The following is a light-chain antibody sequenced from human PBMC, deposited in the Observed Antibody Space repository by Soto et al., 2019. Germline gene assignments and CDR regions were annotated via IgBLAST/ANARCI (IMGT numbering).Light chain of an antibody. CDR1: QSLLHADGKTQ. V-gene: IGKV2D-29*01. CDR2: EVS. J-gene: IGKJ4*01. Sequence: DIVMTQAPLSLSVTPGQPASISCKSSQSLLHADGKTQLYWYLQRPGHPPHLLIYEVSNRLSGVPDRCSASGSETAFTLKISRVEAADVGVYYCMQSMQLPLTSGGGKKLEI. CDR3: MQSMQLPLT.